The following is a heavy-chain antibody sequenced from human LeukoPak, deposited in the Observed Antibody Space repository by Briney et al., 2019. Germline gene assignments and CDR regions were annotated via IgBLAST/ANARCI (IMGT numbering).Heavy chain of an antibody. CDR2: IYYSGST. D-gene: IGHD1-1*01. Sequence: SETLSLTCTVSGGSISSYYWSWIRQPPGKGLEWIGYIYYSGSTNYNPSLKSRVTISVDTSKNQFSLKLSSVTAADTAVYYCARALGGTISYLDYYYYMDVWGKGTTVTISS. CDR1: GGSISSYY. CDR3: ARALGGTISYLDYYYYMDV. J-gene: IGHJ6*03. V-gene: IGHV4-59*01.